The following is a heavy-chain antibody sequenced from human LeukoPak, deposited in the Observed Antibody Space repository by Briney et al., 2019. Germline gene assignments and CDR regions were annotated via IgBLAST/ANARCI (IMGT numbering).Heavy chain of an antibody. D-gene: IGHD5-18*01. Sequence: PGGSLRLSCAASGFTFSNYWMHWVRQAPGKGLVWVSRINTDGSSTTYADSVKGRFTISRDNAKNTLSLQMNSPRAEDTAVYYCAKGIELWLTYFDHWGQGALVTASS. J-gene: IGHJ4*02. CDR3: AKGIELWLTYFDH. CDR1: GFTFSNYW. CDR2: INTDGSST. V-gene: IGHV3-74*01.